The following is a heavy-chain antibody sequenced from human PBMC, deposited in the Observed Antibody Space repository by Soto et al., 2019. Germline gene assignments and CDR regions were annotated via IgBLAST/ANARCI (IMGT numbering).Heavy chain of an antibody. D-gene: IGHD3-3*01. CDR1: GYTFTGYY. J-gene: IGHJ4*02. CDR2: INPNSGGA. V-gene: IGHV1-2*04. CDR3: ARGRTHYDFWSGYPNYYLDY. Sequence: QVQLVQSGAEVKKPGASVKVSCKASGYTFTGYYIHWVRQAPGQGLEWMGWINPNSGGANCAQKFQGWVTMTRDTPISTAYMELSRLRSDETAVYYCARGRTHYDFWSGYPNYYLDYWGQGTLVTVSS.